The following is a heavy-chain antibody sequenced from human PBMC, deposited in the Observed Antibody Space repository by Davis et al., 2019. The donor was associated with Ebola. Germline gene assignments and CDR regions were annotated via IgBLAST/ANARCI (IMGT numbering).Heavy chain of an antibody. Sequence: ASVKVSCKASGYTFTSYGISWVRQAPGQGLEWMGWISAYNGNTHYAQKLQGRVTMTTDTSTSTAYMELRSLRSYDTAVYYCAQGSITMVRGVIIPYYYGMDVWGQGTTVTVSS. CDR2: ISAYNGNT. J-gene: IGHJ6*02. CDR1: GYTFTSYG. CDR3: AQGSITMVRGVIIPYYYGMDV. V-gene: IGHV1-18*01. D-gene: IGHD3-10*01.